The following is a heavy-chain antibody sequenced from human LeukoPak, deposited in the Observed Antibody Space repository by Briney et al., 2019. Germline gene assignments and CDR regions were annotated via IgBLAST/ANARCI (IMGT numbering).Heavy chain of an antibody. J-gene: IGHJ4*02. CDR3: ARDTITVTTPYFDY. CDR1: GYTFTGYY. D-gene: IGHD4-17*01. Sequence: ASVKVSCKASGYTFTGYYIDWVRQAPGQGLEWMGWINSDSGGTNYAQKFQGRVTMTRDTSTSTAYMELSSLGSDDTAFYYCARDTITVTTPYFDYWGQGTLVTVPS. CDR2: INSDSGGT. V-gene: IGHV1-2*02.